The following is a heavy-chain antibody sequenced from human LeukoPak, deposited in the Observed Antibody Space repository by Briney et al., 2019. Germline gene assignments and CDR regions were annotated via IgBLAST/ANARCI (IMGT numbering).Heavy chain of an antibody. CDR1: GFTFSGSA. Sequence: GGSLRLSCAASGFTFSGSAMHWVRQASGKGLEWVGRIRSKANSYATAYAASVKGRFTIPRDDSKNTAYLQMNSLKTEDTAVYYCTRLKSSGRYEPFDYWGQGTLVTVSS. D-gene: IGHD6-19*01. CDR2: IRSKANSYAT. V-gene: IGHV3-73*01. CDR3: TRLKSSGRYEPFDY. J-gene: IGHJ4*02.